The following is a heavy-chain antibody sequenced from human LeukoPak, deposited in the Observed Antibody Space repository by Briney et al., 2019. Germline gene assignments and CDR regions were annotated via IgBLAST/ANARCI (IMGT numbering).Heavy chain of an antibody. J-gene: IGHJ3*02. CDR1: GFAFSSYS. Sequence: GGSLRLSCAASGFAFSSYSMHWVRQAPGKGLEWVSSISSSSSYIYYADSVKGRFTISRDNAKNSLYLQMNSLRAEDTAVYYCAQSGDAYAFDIWGQGTMVTVSS. V-gene: IGHV3-21*01. D-gene: IGHD4-17*01. CDR3: AQSGDAYAFDI. CDR2: ISSSSSYI.